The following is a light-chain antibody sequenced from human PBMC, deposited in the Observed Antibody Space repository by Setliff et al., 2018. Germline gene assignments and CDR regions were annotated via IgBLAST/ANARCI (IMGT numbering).Light chain of an antibody. CDR1: NSDVGGYNY. CDR3: NSYTSSRTYV. CDR2: EVS. Sequence: QSALTQPASVSGSPGQSITISCTGSNSDVGGYNYVSWYQQYPGKAPKLMIYEVSDRPSGVSNRFSGSKSGNTASLTISGLQAEDEADYYCNSYTSSRTYVYGTGTKATVL. J-gene: IGLJ1*01. V-gene: IGLV2-14*01.